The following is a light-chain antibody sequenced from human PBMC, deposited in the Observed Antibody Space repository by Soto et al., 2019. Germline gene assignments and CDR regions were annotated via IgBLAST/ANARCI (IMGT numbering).Light chain of an antibody. V-gene: IGLV2-14*03. J-gene: IGLJ1*01. CDR2: DVS. CDR1: SSDVGGYNY. Sequence: QSALTQPASVSGSPGQSITISCTGTSSDVGGYNYVSWYQHHSGKAPKLLIYDVSNRPSGISNRFSGSKSDNTASLTISGLQPEDEADYYCSSYTTSNARQIVFGTGTKVTVL. CDR3: SSYTTSNARQIV.